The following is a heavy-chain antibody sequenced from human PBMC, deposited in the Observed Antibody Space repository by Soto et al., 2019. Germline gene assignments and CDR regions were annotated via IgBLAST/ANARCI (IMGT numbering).Heavy chain of an antibody. CDR1: GFTFSSYA. CDR2: ISYDGSNK. V-gene: IGHV3-30-3*01. Sequence: QVQLVESGGGVVQPGRSLRLSCAASGFTFSSYAMHWVRQAPGKGLEWVAVISYDGSNKYYADSVKGLFTISRDNSKNTLYLKMSSLRAEDTAVYYCARRPIVDYGDCNQNGPFDYWGQGTLVTVSS. J-gene: IGHJ4*02. CDR3: ARRPIVDYGDCNQNGPFDY. D-gene: IGHD4-17*01.